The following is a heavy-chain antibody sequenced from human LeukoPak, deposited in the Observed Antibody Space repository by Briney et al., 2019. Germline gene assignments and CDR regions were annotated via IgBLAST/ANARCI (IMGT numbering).Heavy chain of an antibody. D-gene: IGHD4-11*01. CDR2: ISSDGSST. V-gene: IGHV3-74*01. CDR3: ARGGFYSNSPLDY. J-gene: IGHJ4*02. CDR1: GFTFSSYW. Sequence: PGGSLRLSCAASGFTFSSYWMHWVRQAPGKGLVWVSHISSDGSSTNYADSVKGRFTISRDNAKNTLYLQMNSLRADDTAVYYCARGGFYSNSPLDYWGQGTLVTVSS.